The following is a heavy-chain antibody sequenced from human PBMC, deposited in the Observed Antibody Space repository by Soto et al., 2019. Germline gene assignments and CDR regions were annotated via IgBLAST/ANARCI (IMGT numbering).Heavy chain of an antibody. J-gene: IGHJ4*02. V-gene: IGHV3-64*01. CDR1: GFTFSSYA. CDR3: ARGATSYYDFWSGYYTEYYFDY. CDR2: ISSNGGST. D-gene: IGHD3-3*01. Sequence: EVQLVESGGGLVQPGGSLRLSCAASGFTFSSYAMHWVRQAPGKGLEYVSAISSNGGSTYYANSVKGRFTISRDNSKNTLYLQMGSLRAEDVAVYYCARGATSYYDFWSGYYTEYYFDYWGQGTLVTVSS.